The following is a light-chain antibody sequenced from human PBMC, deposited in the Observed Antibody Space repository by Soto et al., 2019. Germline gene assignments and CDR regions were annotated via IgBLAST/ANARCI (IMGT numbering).Light chain of an antibody. Sequence: QSVLTQPPSASGTPGQRVTISCSGSSSNIGSNYVYWYQQLPGTAPKLPIYRNNQRPSGVPDRFSGSKSGTSASLAISGLRSEDEADYYCAAWDDSLSALYVFGTGTKVTVL. CDR3: AAWDDSLSALYV. J-gene: IGLJ1*01. CDR1: SSNIGSNY. V-gene: IGLV1-47*01. CDR2: RNN.